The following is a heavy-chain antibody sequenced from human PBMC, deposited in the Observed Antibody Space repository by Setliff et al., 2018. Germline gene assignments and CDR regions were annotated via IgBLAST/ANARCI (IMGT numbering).Heavy chain of an antibody. D-gene: IGHD1-26*01. Sequence: SETLSLTCTVSGGSISSSSYYWGWIRQPPGKGLEWIGSMYYSGSTSYNPSLKSRVTISVDTSKYQFSLKVSSVTAADSAIYYCATIDGRWAPPQYYFDSWGLGTLVTVSS. CDR3: ATIDGRWAPPQYYFDS. CDR1: GGSISSSSYY. CDR2: MYYSGST. J-gene: IGHJ4*02. V-gene: IGHV4-39*01.